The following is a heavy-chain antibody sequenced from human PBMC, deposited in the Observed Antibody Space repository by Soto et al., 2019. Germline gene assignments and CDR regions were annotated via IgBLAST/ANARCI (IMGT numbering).Heavy chain of an antibody. CDR2: ISGSGGST. V-gene: IGHV3-23*01. CDR1: GFTFSNYA. D-gene: IGHD3-10*01. J-gene: IGHJ4*02. CDR3: AKRASGSYFDY. Sequence: PGGSLRLSCAASGFTFSNYAMNRVRQAPGKGLEWISVISGSGGSTYYADSVKGRFTISRDNSKNTLYLQMNSLRAEDTAVYYCAKRASGSYFDYWRQGTLVTVSS.